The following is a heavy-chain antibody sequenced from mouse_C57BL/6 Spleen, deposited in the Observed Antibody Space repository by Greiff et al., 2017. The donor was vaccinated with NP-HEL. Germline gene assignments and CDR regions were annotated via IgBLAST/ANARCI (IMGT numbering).Heavy chain of an antibody. J-gene: IGHJ3*01. V-gene: IGHV14-4*01. D-gene: IGHD2-2*01. CDR1: GFNIKDDY. CDR3: TTLYGYDAGFAY. CDR2: IDPENGDT. Sequence: EVQLVESGAELVRPGASVKLSCTASGFNIKDDYMHWVKQRPEQGLEWIGWIDPENGDTEYASKFQGKATITADTSSNTAYLQLSSLTSEDTAVYYCTTLYGYDAGFAYWGQGTLVTVSA.